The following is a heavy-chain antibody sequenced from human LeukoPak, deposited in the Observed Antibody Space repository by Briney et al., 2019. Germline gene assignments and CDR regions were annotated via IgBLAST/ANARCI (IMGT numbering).Heavy chain of an antibody. CDR1: GGSISGGSISSYY. J-gene: IGHJ4*02. D-gene: IGHD5-18*01. CDR3: ARDQRTALLGY. CDR2: IYYSGST. Sequence: SETLSLTCTVSGGSISGGSISSYYWSWIRQPPGKGLEWIGYIYYSGSTNYNPSLKSRVTISVDTSKNQFSLKLSSVTAADTAVYYCARDQRTALLGYWGQGTLVTVSS. V-gene: IGHV4-61*01.